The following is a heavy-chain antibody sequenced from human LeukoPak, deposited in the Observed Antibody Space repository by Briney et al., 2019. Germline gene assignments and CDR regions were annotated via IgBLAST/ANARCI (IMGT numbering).Heavy chain of an antibody. J-gene: IGHJ4*02. CDR2: ISGSGGST. Sequence: GGSLRHSCAASGFTFSSYAMSWVRQAPGMGLEWVSAISGSGGSTYYADSVKGRFTISRDNSKNTLYLQMNSLRAEDTAVYYCAKDIIGSSGPWDYWGQGTLVTVSS. CDR3: AKDIIGSSGPWDY. CDR1: GFTFSSYA. D-gene: IGHD3-22*01. V-gene: IGHV3-23*01.